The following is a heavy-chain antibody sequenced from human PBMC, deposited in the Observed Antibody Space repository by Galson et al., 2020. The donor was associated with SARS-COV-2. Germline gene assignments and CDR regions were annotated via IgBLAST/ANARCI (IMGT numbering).Heavy chain of an antibody. CDR2: ISSSSSYI. V-gene: IGHV3-21*01. CDR1: GFTFSSYS. D-gene: IGHD6-19*01. CDR3: ARDLSPGIAVAGIGWFDP. Sequence: GGSLRLSCAASGFTFSSYSMNWVRQAPGKGLEWVSSISSSSSYIYYADLVKGRFTISRDNAKNSLYLQMNSLRAEDTAVYYCARDLSPGIAVAGIGWFDPWGQGTLVTVSS. J-gene: IGHJ5*02.